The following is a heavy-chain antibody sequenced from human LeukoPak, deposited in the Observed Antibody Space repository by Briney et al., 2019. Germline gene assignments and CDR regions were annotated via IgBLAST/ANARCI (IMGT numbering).Heavy chain of an antibody. CDR2: IIPIFGTA. D-gene: IGHD2-2*01. Sequence: GASVKVSCKASGGTFSSYAISWVRQAPGQGLEWMGGIIPIFGTANYAQKFQGRVTITADESTSTAYMELSSLRSEDTAVYYCARVLCSSTSCYSGPWFDPWGQGTLVTVSS. V-gene: IGHV1-69*01. J-gene: IGHJ5*02. CDR1: GGTFSSYA. CDR3: ARVLCSSTSCYSGPWFDP.